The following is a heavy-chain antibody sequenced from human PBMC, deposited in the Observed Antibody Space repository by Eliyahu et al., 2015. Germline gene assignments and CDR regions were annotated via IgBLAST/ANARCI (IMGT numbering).Heavy chain of an antibody. D-gene: IGHD1-7*01. CDR3: ARREGTTKTFDY. Sequence: EVQLLESGGGVVQPGGSLRLSCAASXVTFSSXLMNWVRQAPGKGLEWVSTITISGGTTYYADSVKGRFTISRDNSQNTLYLQMNSLRAEDTAVYYCARREGTTKTFDYWGRGTLVTVSS. J-gene: IGHJ4*02. V-gene: IGHV3-23*01. CDR1: XVTFSSXL. CDR2: ITISGGTT.